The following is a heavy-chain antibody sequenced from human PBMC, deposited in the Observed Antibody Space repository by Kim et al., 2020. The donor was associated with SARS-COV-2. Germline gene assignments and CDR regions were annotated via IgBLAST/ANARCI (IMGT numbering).Heavy chain of an antibody. CDR1: GFTFSSYD. Sequence: GGSLRLSCAASGFTFSSYDMHWVRQATGKGLEWVSAIGTAGDTYYPGSVKGRFTISTENAKNSLYLQMNSLRAGDTAVYYCARAYSSSWYPYYYYMDVWGRGTTVTVSS. CDR2: IGTAGDT. D-gene: IGHD6-13*01. J-gene: IGHJ6*03. CDR3: ARAYSSSWYPYYYYMDV. V-gene: IGHV3-13*01.